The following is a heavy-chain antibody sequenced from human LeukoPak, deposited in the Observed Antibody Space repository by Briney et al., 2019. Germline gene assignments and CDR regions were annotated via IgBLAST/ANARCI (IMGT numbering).Heavy chain of an antibody. Sequence: AGGSLRLSCAASGFTFSSYSMNWVRQPPGKGLECVSSISSSSSYIYYADSVKGRFTISRDNAKNSLYLQMNSLRAEDTAVYYCARNDILTIFDYWGQGTLVTVSS. V-gene: IGHV3-21*01. D-gene: IGHD3-9*01. CDR2: ISSSSSYI. J-gene: IGHJ4*02. CDR3: ARNDILTIFDY. CDR1: GFTFSSYS.